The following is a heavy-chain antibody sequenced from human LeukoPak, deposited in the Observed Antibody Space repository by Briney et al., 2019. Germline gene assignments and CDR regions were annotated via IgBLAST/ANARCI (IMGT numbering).Heavy chain of an antibody. CDR2: FDPEDGET. J-gene: IGHJ4*02. CDR3: ATGGIAVAERFDY. D-gene: IGHD6-19*01. Sequence: GASVKVSCKVSGYTLTELSMHWVRQAPGKGLEWMGGFDPEDGETIYAQKFQGRVTMTGDTSTDTAYMELSSLRSEDTAVYYCATGGIAVAERFDYWGQGTLVTVSS. V-gene: IGHV1-24*01. CDR1: GYTLTELS.